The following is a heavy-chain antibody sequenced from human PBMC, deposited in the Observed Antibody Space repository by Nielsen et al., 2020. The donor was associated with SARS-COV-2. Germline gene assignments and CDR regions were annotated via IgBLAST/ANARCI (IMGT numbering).Heavy chain of an antibody. CDR3: AKDYSAEYCGSTSCHGHFDY. V-gene: IGHV3-30*18. CDR2: ISYDGSNK. Sequence: VRQAPGKGLEWVAVISYDGSNKYFADSVKGRFTISRDNSKNTLYLQMNSLRAEDTAVYYCAKDYSAEYCGSTSCHGHFDYWGQGTLVTVSS. D-gene: IGHD2-2*01. J-gene: IGHJ4*02.